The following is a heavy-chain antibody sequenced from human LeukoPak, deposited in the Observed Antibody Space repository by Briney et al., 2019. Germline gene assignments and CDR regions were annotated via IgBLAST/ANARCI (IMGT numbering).Heavy chain of an antibody. D-gene: IGHD5-18*01. CDR3: ARLSGYSYGTFDY. CDR2: ISYDGSNK. V-gene: IGHV3-30*04. CDR1: GFTFSSYA. Sequence: PGGSLRLSCAASGFTFSSYAMHWVRQAPGKGLEWVAVISYDGSNKYYADSVKGRFTISRDNSKNTLYLQMNSLRAEDTAVYYCARLSGYSYGTFDYWGQGTLVTVSS. J-gene: IGHJ4*02.